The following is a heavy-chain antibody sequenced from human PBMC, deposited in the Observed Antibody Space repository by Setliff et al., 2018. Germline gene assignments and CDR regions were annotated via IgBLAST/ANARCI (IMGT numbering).Heavy chain of an antibody. CDR3: ASEPTMVRGVIITSYGMDV. CDR2: ITPFNGNT. V-gene: IGHV1-45*02. Sequence: GASVKVSCKASGYTFTYRYLHWVRQAPGQALEWMGWITPFNGNTNYAQKFQDRVTITRDRSMSTAYMELSSLRSEDTAMYYRASEPTMVRGVIITSYGMDVWGQGTTVTVSS. CDR1: GYTFTYRY. J-gene: IGHJ6*02. D-gene: IGHD3-10*01.